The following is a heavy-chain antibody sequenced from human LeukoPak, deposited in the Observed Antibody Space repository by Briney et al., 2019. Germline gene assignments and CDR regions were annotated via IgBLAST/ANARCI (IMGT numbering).Heavy chain of an antibody. D-gene: IGHD3-3*01. Sequence: ASVKVSCKASGYTFTSYAMHWVRQAPGQRLEWTGWINAGNGNTKYSQKFQGRVTITRDTSASTAYMELSSLRSEDTAVYYCARADDFWSGLYYFDYWGQGTLVTVSS. J-gene: IGHJ4*02. V-gene: IGHV1-3*01. CDR3: ARADDFWSGLYYFDY. CDR2: INAGNGNT. CDR1: GYTFTSYA.